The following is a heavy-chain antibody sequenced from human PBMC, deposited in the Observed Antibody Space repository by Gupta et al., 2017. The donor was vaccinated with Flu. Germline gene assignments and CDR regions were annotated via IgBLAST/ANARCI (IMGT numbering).Heavy chain of an antibody. D-gene: IGHD3-3*01. CDR2: MNPKTGNT. J-gene: IGHJ4*02. CDR1: GYTFTSFD. V-gene: IGHV1-8*01. Sequence: LMQSGAEVTASFKISGYTFTSFDVNWVRQAPGQGLEWMGWMNPKTGNTGYAQNLQGRVTMTRHISTSTAYMELTSLGSDDTAVYYWVREYYGGKLDYWGQGALVSLL. CDR3: VREYYGGKLDY.